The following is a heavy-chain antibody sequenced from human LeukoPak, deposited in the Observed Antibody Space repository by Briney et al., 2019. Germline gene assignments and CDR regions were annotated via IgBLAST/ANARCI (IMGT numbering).Heavy chain of an antibody. J-gene: IGHJ4*02. D-gene: IGHD6-19*01. V-gene: IGHV5-51*01. CDR3: ARDGSGYSSGWLESYFDY. Sequence: GESLKISCKGSGYSFTSYLIGWVRQMPGKGLEWMGIIYPGGSDTRYSPSFQGQVTISADKSIRTAYLQWSSLKASDTAMYYCARDGSGYSSGWLESYFDYWGQGTLVTVSS. CDR2: IYPGGSDT. CDR1: GYSFTSYL.